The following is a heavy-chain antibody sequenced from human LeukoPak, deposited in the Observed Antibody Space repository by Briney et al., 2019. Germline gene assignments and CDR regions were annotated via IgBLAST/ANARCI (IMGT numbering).Heavy chain of an antibody. CDR1: GFTFSDHY. D-gene: IGHD3-16*01. CDR2: IRNKVNSYTT. Sequence: PGGSLRLSCVASGFTFSDHYMDWVRQAPGKGLEWVGRIRNKVNSYTTEYAASVKGRFTISRDDSKNSLYLQMNSLKAEDTAVYYCARGGGSNAGYYVYWGQGTLVTVSS. J-gene: IGHJ4*02. CDR3: ARGGGSNAGYYVY. V-gene: IGHV3-72*01.